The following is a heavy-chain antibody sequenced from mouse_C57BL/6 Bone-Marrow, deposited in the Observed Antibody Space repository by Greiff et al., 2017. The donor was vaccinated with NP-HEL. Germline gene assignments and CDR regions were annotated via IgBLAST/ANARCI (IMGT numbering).Heavy chain of an antibody. CDR2: IHPNSGST. CDR1: GYTFTSYW. Sequence: QVQLQQPGAELVKPGASVKLSCKASGYTFTSYWMHWVKQRPGQGLEWIGMIHPNSGSTNYNEKFKSKATLTVDKSSSTAYMQLSSLTSEDSAVYYCARWAYGNYVWDYWGQGTSVTVSS. V-gene: IGHV1-64*01. D-gene: IGHD2-1*01. J-gene: IGHJ4*01. CDR3: ARWAYGNYVWDY.